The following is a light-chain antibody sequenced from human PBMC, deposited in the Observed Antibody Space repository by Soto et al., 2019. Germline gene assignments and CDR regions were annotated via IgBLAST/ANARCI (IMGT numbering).Light chain of an antibody. J-gene: IGLJ1*01. CDR1: SSNFGAGFA. CDR3: QSYDSSLSGYV. CDR2: GST. V-gene: IGLV1-40*01. Sequence: QSVLTQPPSVSGAPGQWVTISCTGSSSNFGAGFAVHWFQQLPGTAPKLLIFGSTNRPSGVPDRFSGSKSGTSASLAITGLQAEDEADYYCQSYDSSLSGYVFGTGTKVTV.